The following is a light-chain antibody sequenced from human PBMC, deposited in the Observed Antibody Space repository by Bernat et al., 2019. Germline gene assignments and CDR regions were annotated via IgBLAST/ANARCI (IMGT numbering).Light chain of an antibody. CDR2: DVR. CDR1: SSDVGGYNY. J-gene: IGLJ3*02. CDR3: SSYTRSSTRV. V-gene: IGLV2-14*03. Sequence: QSALTQPASVSGSPGQSITISCTGTSSDVGGYNYVSWYQQHPGRAPKLMIYDVRDRPSGISNRFSGSKSGNTASLTISGLLAEDEADYYCSSYTRSSTRVFGGGTRLTVL.